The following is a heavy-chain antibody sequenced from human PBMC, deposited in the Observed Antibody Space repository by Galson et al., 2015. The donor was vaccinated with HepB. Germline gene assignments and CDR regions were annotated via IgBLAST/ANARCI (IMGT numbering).Heavy chain of an antibody. J-gene: IGHJ4*02. CDR1: GFTFDDFA. D-gene: IGHD5-12*01. V-gene: IGHV3-9*01. CDR3: AKSAPIGLPGGPESEAFDY. Sequence: SLRLSCAASGFTFDDFAMHWVRQAPGKGLQWVSSISWNSDSIGYADSVQGRFTISRDNAKDSLYLQMNSLRKGDTAFYYCAKSAPIGLPGGPESEAFDYWGQGTLVTVSS. CDR2: ISWNSDSI.